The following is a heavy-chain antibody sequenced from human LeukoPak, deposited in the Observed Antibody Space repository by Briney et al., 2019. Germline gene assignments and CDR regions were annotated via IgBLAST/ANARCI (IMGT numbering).Heavy chain of an antibody. Sequence: SVKVSCKASGGTFSSYAISWVRQAPGQGLEWMGGITPIFGTANYAQKFQGRVTITTDESTSTAYMELSSLRSEDTAVYYCARESPSVGWFDPWGQGTLVTVSS. J-gene: IGHJ5*02. CDR2: ITPIFGTA. CDR1: GGTFSSYA. CDR3: ARESPSVGWFDP. V-gene: IGHV1-69*05.